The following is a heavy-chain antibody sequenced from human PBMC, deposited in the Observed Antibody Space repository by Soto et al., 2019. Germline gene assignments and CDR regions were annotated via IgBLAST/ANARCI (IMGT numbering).Heavy chain of an antibody. CDR3: AKQGLVLRYFDWLLSAPPSHYGMDV. J-gene: IGHJ6*02. CDR2: ISGSGGST. CDR1: GFTFSSYA. D-gene: IGHD3-9*01. Sequence: PGGSLRLSCAASGFTFSSYAMSWVRQAPGKGLEWVSAISGSGGSTYYADSVKGRFTISRDNSKNTLYLQMNSLRAEDTAVYYCAKQGLVLRYFDWLLSAPPSHYGMDVWGQGTTVTVSS. V-gene: IGHV3-23*01.